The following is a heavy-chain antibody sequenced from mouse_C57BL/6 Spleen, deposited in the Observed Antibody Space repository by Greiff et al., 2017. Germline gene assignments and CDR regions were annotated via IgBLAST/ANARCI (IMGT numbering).Heavy chain of an antibody. V-gene: IGHV7-3*01. CDR1: GFTFTDYY. J-gene: IGHJ4*01. Sequence: EVHLVESGGGLVQPGGSLSLSCAASGFTFTDYYMSWVRQPPGKALEWLGFIRNKANGYTTEYSASVKGRFTISRDNSQSILYLQMNALRAEDSATYYCARSHYSTSYAMDYWGQGTSVTVSS. CDR3: ARSHYSTSYAMDY. CDR2: IRNKANGYTT. D-gene: IGHD2-5*01.